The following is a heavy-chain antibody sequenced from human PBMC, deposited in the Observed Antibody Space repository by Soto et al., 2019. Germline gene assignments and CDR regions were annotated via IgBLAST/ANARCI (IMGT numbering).Heavy chain of an antibody. CDR2: IIPIFGTA. CDR1: GGTFSSYA. D-gene: IGHD2-8*01. CDR3: ARYPWGYCTNGVCARHYCYGMDV. J-gene: IGHJ6*02. V-gene: IGHV1-69*13. Sequence: GASVKVSCKASGGTFSSYAISWVRQAPGQGLEWMGGIIPIFGTANYAQKFQGRVTITADESTSTAYMELSCLRSADTAVHYCARYPWGYCTNGVCARHYCYGMDVWGQGTTVTVS.